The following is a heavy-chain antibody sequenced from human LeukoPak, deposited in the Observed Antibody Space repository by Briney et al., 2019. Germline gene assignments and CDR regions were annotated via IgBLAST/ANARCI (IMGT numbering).Heavy chain of an antibody. J-gene: IGHJ4*02. CDR1: GFTFSSYE. D-gene: IGHD6-6*01. CDR2: INSSGSNK. CDR3: SKVKYSSSSCYFDY. V-gene: IGHV3-48*03. Sequence: GGSLRLSCAASGFTFSSYEMNWVRQAPGKGLEWVSYINSSGSNKYYADCVKERFTIFRDNGKNSMYLQMNRLRGENTAVYYCSKVKYSSSSCYFDYWGQGTLVTVSS.